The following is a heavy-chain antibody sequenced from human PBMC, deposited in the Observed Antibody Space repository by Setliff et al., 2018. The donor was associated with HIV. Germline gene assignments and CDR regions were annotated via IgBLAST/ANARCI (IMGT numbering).Heavy chain of an antibody. CDR3: ATDPGYSSTWYSESFQH. Sequence: GASVKVSCKASGYTFTIYSINWVRQAPGQGLEWMANFDPEDGETFYAQKFQGRLTMTKDTSTDTAYMELSSLRSDDTAMYYCATDPGYSSTWYSESFQHWGQGTVVTVSS. D-gene: IGHD6-13*01. V-gene: IGHV1-24*01. CDR2: FDPEDGET. J-gene: IGHJ1*01. CDR1: GYTFTIYS.